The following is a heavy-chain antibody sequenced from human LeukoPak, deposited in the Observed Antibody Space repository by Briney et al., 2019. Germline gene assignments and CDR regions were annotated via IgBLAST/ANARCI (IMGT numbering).Heavy chain of an antibody. CDR3: AREVAAAGTFDY. CDR1: DGSISTSSYY. D-gene: IGHD6-13*01. V-gene: IGHV4-39*02. CDR2: IFYSGST. Sequence: SETLSLTCTVSDGSISTSSYYWGWIRQPPGKGLEWIGSIFYSGSTCYKPSLKSRVSISVDTSKNQFSLKLSSVTAADTAVYYCAREVAAAGTFDYWGQGTLVTVSS. J-gene: IGHJ4*02.